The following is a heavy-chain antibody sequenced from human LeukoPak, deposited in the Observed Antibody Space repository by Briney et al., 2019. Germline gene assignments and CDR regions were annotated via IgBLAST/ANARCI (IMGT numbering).Heavy chain of an antibody. CDR2: ISSSGSTI. Sequence: GGSLRLSCAASGFTFSDYYMSWIRQAPGKGLEWVSYISSSGSTIYYADSVKGRFTISRDNAKNSLYLQMNSLRAEDTAVYYCARSSQYYYDSSGYWRNWGQGTPVTVSS. D-gene: IGHD3-22*01. J-gene: IGHJ4*02. CDR3: ARSSQYYYDSSGYWRN. CDR1: GFTFSDYY. V-gene: IGHV3-11*01.